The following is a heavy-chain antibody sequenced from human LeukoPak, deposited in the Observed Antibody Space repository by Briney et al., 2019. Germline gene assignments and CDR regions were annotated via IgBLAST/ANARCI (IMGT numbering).Heavy chain of an antibody. CDR1: GFTFSSYA. Sequence: GGSLRLSCAASGFTFSSYAMSWVRQSPGKGLEWVSVISGSGGSTYYADSVKGRFTISRDNSKNTLYLQMNSLRAEDTAVYYCARDRADCSGGSCYFPYYYYGMDVWGQGTTVTVSS. CDR2: ISGSGGST. D-gene: IGHD2-15*01. V-gene: IGHV3-23*01. CDR3: ARDRADCSGGSCYFPYYYYGMDV. J-gene: IGHJ6*02.